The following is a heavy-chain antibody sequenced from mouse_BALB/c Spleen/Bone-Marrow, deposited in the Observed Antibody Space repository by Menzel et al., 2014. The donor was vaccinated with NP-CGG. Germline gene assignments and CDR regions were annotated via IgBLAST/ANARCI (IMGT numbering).Heavy chain of an antibody. CDR3: ARGRCYY. J-gene: IGHJ2*01. CDR1: GYTFTDYT. Sequence: VQLKQSGPELVKPGASVKISCETSGYTFTDYTLHWVKQSHGKSLEWIGGVNPNVGGTSYNQKFKGKASLTVNKSSTPAYMEPRSLTSEDPEVYYCARGRCYYWGKGTTLPVPS. CDR2: VNPNVGGT. V-gene: IGHV1-22*01.